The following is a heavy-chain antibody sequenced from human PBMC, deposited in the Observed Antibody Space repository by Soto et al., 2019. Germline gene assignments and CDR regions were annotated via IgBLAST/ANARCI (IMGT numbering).Heavy chain of an antibody. CDR2: ISGSGGAT. D-gene: IGHD3-3*01. J-gene: IGHJ5*02. Sequence: GGSLRLSCAASGFTFSSYAMTWVRQAPGKGLEWVSSISGSGGATYYADSVKGRFTISRDDSKSTLHLQMNSLRAEDTALYYCAKAGRPYYDLWSENRFDPWGQGTLVTVSS. CDR1: GFTFSSYA. V-gene: IGHV3-23*01. CDR3: AKAGRPYYDLWSENRFDP.